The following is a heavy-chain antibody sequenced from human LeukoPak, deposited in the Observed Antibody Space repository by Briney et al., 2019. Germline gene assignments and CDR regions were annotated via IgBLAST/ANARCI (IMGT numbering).Heavy chain of an antibody. CDR2: IYYSGST. CDR1: GGSISSGDYY. Sequence: SETLSLTCTVSGGSISSGDYYWSWIRQPPGKGLEWIGYIYYSGSTYYNPSLKSRVTISVDTSKNQFSLKLSSVTAADTAVYYCARGYDFWSGYSLPGMDYWGQGTLVTVSS. CDR3: ARGYDFWSGYSLPGMDY. V-gene: IGHV4-30-4*08. D-gene: IGHD3-3*01. J-gene: IGHJ4*02.